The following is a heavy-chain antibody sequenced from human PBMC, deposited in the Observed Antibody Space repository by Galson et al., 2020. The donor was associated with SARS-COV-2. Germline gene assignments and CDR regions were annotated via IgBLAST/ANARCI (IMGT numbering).Heavy chain of an antibody. J-gene: IGHJ1*01. CDR1: GYTFTTYY. Sequence: ASVKVSCKASGYTFTTYYISWVRQPPGQGLEWMGWISPYNGDTNYAQNLQGRVSMTTDTSTGTAYMELKSLSSDDTAGYFCARSLSLGECSGGSCYSYWGQGTLVTVSS. D-gene: IGHD2-15*01. CDR2: ISPYNGDT. V-gene: IGHV1-18*01. CDR3: ARSLSLGECSGGSCYSY.